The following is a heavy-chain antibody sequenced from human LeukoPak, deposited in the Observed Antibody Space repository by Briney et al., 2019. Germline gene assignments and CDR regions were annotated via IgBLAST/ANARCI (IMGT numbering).Heavy chain of an antibody. D-gene: IGHD4-17*01. CDR2: ISSSGSTI. Sequence: GGSLRLSCAASGFTFSSYEMNWVRQAPGKGREWVSYISSSGSTIFYADSVNGRFTISRDNAKNSLYLQMNSLRAEETAVYYCARVRIGQSTLLRCMDVWGRGTTVTVSA. V-gene: IGHV3-48*03. CDR3: ARVRIGQSTLLRCMDV. J-gene: IGHJ6*01. CDR1: GFTFSSYE.